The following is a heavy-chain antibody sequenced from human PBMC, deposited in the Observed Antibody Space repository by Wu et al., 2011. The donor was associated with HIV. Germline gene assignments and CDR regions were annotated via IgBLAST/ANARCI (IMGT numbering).Heavy chain of an antibody. CDR1: GYTFADYF. CDR3: ARRGIRGGSFDY. CDR2: IDPEDGDT. D-gene: IGHD1-1*01. J-gene: IGHJ4*02. Sequence: VQLVQSGAEVMKPGATVKISCKISGYTFADYFVHWIQQTPGEGLEWLGLIDPEDGDTKFADRFRGRVTITADTSTNTAYMELSGLKFEDTAVYYCARRGIRGGSFDYWGQGTQV. V-gene: IGHV1-69-2*01.